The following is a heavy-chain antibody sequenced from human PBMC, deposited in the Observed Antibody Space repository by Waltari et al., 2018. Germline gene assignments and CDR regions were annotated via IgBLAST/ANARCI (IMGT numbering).Heavy chain of an antibody. CDR1: GGSISSHY. J-gene: IGHJ3*02. Sequence: QVQLQESGPGLVKPSETLSLTCTVSGGSISSHYWSWIRQPPGKGLEWIGYIYYSGSTNYNPSLKSRVTISVDTSKNQFSLKLSSVTAADTAVYYCAGEDIVATITWRAFDIWGQGTMVTVSS. CDR3: AGEDIVATITWRAFDI. CDR2: IYYSGST. D-gene: IGHD5-12*01. V-gene: IGHV4-59*11.